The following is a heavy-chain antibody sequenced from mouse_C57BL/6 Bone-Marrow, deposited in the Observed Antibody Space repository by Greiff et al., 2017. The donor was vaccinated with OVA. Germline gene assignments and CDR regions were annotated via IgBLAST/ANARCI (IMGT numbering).Heavy chain of an antibody. Sequence: VQLQQSGAELARTGASVKLSCKASGYTFTSYGISWVKQRTGQGLEWIGEIYPRSGNTYYNEKFKGKATLTADKSSSTAYMELRSLTSEDSAVYFCASSYYAMDYWGQGTSVTVSS. J-gene: IGHJ4*01. CDR3: ASSYYAMDY. CDR2: IYPRSGNT. V-gene: IGHV1-81*01. CDR1: GYTFTSYG.